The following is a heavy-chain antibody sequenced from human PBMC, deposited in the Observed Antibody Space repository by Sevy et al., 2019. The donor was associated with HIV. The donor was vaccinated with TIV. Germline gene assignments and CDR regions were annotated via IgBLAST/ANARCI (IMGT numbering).Heavy chain of an antibody. J-gene: IGHJ6*02. D-gene: IGHD4-17*01. Sequence: GGSLRLSCAASGFILSDYYMTWVRQAPGKGLEWVSYISGNDDTIYYADSVKGRFTISWDNTKNSLYLQMNSLRAEDTAVYYCARDHVKDGDLGDYYYYAMDVWGQGTTVTVSS. CDR3: ARDHVKDGDLGDYYYYAMDV. CDR1: GFILSDYY. CDR2: ISGNDDTI. V-gene: IGHV3-11*01.